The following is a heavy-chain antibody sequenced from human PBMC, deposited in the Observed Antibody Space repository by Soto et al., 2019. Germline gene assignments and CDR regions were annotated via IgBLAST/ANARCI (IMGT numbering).Heavy chain of an antibody. Sequence: SETQSLTCTVSGGSISSYYWSWIRQPPGKGLEWIGYIYYSGSTNYNPSLKSRVTISVDTSKNQFSLKLSSVTAADTAVYYCARDGSERPATYWGQGILVTVSS. V-gene: IGHV4-59*01. J-gene: IGHJ4*02. CDR3: ARDGSERPATY. D-gene: IGHD3-10*01. CDR1: GGSISSYY. CDR2: IYYSGST.